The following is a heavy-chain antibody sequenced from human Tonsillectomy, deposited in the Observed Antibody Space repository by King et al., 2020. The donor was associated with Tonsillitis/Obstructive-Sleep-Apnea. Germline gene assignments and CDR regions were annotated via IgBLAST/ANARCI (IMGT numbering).Heavy chain of an antibody. Sequence: VQLQQWGAGPLKPSETLSLTCAVYGESFSGHYWSWIRQPPGKGLEWIGEINHSGSTNYNPSLKSRVSISVDTSKNQFSLNLRSVTAADTAVYYCARRHSVTVVPFDYGGQGTLVTVSS. J-gene: IGHJ4*02. V-gene: IGHV4-34*01. D-gene: IGHD1-20*01. CDR1: GESFSGHY. CDR2: INHSGST. CDR3: ARRHSVTVVPFDY.